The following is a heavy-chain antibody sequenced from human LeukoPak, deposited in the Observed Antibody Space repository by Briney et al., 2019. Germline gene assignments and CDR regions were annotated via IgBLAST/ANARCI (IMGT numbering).Heavy chain of an antibody. D-gene: IGHD5-18*01. Sequence: GRSLRLSCAASGFTFSSYGMHWVRQAPGKGLEWVAVISYDGSNKYYADSVKGRFTISRDNSKNTLYLQMNSLRAEDTAVYYCAKGAYNYGFLFDYWGQGTLVTVSS. CDR3: AKGAYNYGFLFDY. CDR1: GFTFSSYG. J-gene: IGHJ4*02. CDR2: ISYDGSNK. V-gene: IGHV3-30*18.